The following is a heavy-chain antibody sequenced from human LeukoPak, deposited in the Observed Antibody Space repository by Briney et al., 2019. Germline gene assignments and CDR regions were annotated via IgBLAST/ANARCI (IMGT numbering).Heavy chain of an antibody. CDR3: AKPEYCGGDCYSRGAFHI. Sequence: PGGSLRLSCAASGFTFSNYGMYWVRQAPGKGLEWVAFIRYDGSNKYYADSVKGRFTISRDNSKSTLYVQMNSLRAEDTAVYYCAKPEYCGGDCYSRGAFHIWGQGTMVTVSS. V-gene: IGHV3-30*02. CDR2: IRYDGSNK. J-gene: IGHJ3*02. D-gene: IGHD2-21*02. CDR1: GFTFSNYG.